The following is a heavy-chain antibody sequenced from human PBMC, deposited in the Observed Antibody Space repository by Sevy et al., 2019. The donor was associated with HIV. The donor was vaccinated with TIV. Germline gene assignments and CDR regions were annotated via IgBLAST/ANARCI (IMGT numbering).Heavy chain of an antibody. CDR1: GGTFSSYA. Sequence: ASVKVSCKASGGTFSSYAISWVRQAPGQGLEWMGVIIPIFGTANYAQKFQGRVTITADESTSTAYMELTSLKSDDTAVYYCARGGGVGATTTPDYWGQGTLVTVSS. J-gene: IGHJ4*02. V-gene: IGHV1-69*13. CDR3: ARGGGVGATTTPDY. CDR2: IIPIFGTA. D-gene: IGHD1-26*01.